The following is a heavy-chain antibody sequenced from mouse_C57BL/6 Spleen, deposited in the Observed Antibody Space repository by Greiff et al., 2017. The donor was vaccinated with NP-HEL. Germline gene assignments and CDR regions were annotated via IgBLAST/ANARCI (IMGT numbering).Heavy chain of an antibody. CDR1: GYTFTSYW. D-gene: IGHD1-1*01. V-gene: IGHV1-50*01. CDR3: ATAYYGSSPWFAY. J-gene: IGHJ3*01. CDR2: IDPSDSYT. Sequence: QVQLKQPGAELVKPGASVKLSCKASGYTFTSYWMQWVKQRPGQGLEWIGEIDPSDSYTNYNQKFKGKATLTVDTSSSTAYMQLSSLTSEDSAVYYCATAYYGSSPWFAYWGQGTLVTVSA.